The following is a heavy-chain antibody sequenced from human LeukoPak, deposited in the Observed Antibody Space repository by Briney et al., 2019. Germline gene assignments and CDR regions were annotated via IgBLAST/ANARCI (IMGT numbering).Heavy chain of an antibody. D-gene: IGHD6-19*01. V-gene: IGHV3-66*01. CDR3: AKDPWAVAGTAAMDY. CDR1: GFTVSSNY. J-gene: IGHJ4*02. Sequence: GGSLRLSCAASGFTVSSNYMSWVRQAPVKVLEWVSVIYSGGSTYYADSVKGRFTISRDNSKNTLYLQMNSLRAEDTAVYYCAKDPWAVAGTAAMDYWGQGTLVTVSS. CDR2: IYSGGST.